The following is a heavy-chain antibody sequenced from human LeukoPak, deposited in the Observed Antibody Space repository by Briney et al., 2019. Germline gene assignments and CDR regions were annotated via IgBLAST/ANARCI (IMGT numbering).Heavy chain of an antibody. D-gene: IGHD5-24*01. Sequence: GASVKVSCKASGYTFTAYYLHWVRQAPGQGLEWMGWINPNSGGTNCAQHFQGRVTMTRDTSISTAYMELSNLRSDDTAVYYCARAIGMATITAGNYWGQGILVTVSS. J-gene: IGHJ4*02. CDR2: INPNSGGT. CDR1: GYTFTAYY. V-gene: IGHV1-2*02. CDR3: ARAIGMATITAGNY.